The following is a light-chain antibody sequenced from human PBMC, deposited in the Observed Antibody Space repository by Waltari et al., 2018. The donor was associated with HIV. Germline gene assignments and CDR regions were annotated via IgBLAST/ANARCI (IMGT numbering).Light chain of an antibody. V-gene: IGLV2-23*02. CDR2: EVS. CDR1: SSDVGSYNL. CDR3: CSYAGRHVV. J-gene: IGLJ2*01. Sequence: QSALTQPASVSGSPGQSITISCTGTSSDVGSYNLFSWYQQHPGKAPKLMIYEVSKRPSGVSNRFSGSKSGNTASLTISGLQAEDEADYYCCSYAGRHVVFGGGTKLTVL.